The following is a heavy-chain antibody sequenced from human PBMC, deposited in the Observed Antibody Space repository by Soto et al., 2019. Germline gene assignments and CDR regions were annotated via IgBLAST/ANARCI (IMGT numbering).Heavy chain of an antibody. D-gene: IGHD3-10*01. CDR2: ILPILGPP. CDR3: ARVGGGAYNS. CDR1: GGTFSTYA. J-gene: IGHJ4*02. V-gene: IGHV1-69*01. Sequence: QVQLVQSGAELKKPGSSVKVSCKASGGTFSTYAINRVRQAPGQGLEWMGGILPILGPPNYARKFQGRVTIAADDSTSTAYLALTRLRSEETAIYYSARVGGGAYNSWGQGTVVTVSS.